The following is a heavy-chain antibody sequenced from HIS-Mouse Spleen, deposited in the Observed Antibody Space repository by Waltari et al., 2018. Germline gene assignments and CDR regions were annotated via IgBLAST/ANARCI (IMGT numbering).Heavy chain of an antibody. CDR1: GGSISSRRYY. J-gene: IGHJ2*01. D-gene: IGHD6-13*01. CDR3: AREIPYSSSWYDWYFDL. V-gene: IGHV4-39*07. Sequence: QLQLQESGPGLVKPSETLSLTCTVSGGSISSRRYYGGWPRQPPGKGLEWIGSIYYSGSTYYNPSLKSRVTISVDTSKNQFSLKLSSVTAADTAVYYCAREIPYSSSWYDWYFDLWGRGTLVTVSS. CDR2: IYYSGST.